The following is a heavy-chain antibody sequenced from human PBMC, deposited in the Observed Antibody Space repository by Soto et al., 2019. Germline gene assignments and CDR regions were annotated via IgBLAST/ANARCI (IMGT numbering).Heavy chain of an antibody. V-gene: IGHV1-46*01. CDR3: ARGGHVVGVTAALDY. J-gene: IGHJ4*02. CDR2: VNPSGGHT. CDR1: GDTFTDYY. Sequence: QVQLVQSGAEVKKPGASVKVSCKASGDTFTDYYIHWVRQAPGQGLEWMGTVNPSGGHTTYAQHFLGRVTMTRDTAPSTLYRELTSLTSEDTAVYYCARGGHVVGVTAALDYWGQGTLVTVSS. D-gene: IGHD2-21*02.